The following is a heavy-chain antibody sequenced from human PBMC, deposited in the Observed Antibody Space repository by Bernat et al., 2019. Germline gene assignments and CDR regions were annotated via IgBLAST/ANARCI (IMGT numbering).Heavy chain of an antibody. Sequence: EVQLVESGGGLVEPGGSLRLSCAASGFTFNNAWMSWVRQAPGKGLEWVGRLKSKTEGGTTDYAAPVKGSFTISRDDSKNTLYLQRNSRKTEDTGVEDGTTEAIVVVTAVDDGGQGTRVTGSA. J-gene: IGHJ4*02. CDR2: LKSKTEGGTT. D-gene: IGHD2-21*02. V-gene: IGHV3-15*01. CDR1: GFTFNNAW. CDR3: TTEAIVVVTAVDD.